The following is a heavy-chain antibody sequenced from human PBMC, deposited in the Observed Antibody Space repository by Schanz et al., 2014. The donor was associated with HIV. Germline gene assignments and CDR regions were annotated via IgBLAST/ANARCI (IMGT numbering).Heavy chain of an antibody. J-gene: IGHJ1*01. V-gene: IGHV3-21*01. CDR1: GFTFSSYS. D-gene: IGHD1-26*01. CDR2: ISGNTNYI. Sequence: EQLVESGGGLVKPGGSLRLSCAAFGFTFSSYSMNWVRQAPGKGLEWVSSISGNTNYIYYADSVKGRFTISRDNAKNSLYLQMKSLRAEDTAVYYCARDSGSYQYFQYWGQGTLVTVSP. CDR3: ARDSGSYQYFQY.